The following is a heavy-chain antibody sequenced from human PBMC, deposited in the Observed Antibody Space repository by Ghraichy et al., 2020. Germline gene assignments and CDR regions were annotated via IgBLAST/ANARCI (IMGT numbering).Heavy chain of an antibody. D-gene: IGHD6-19*01. V-gene: IGHV4-34*01. J-gene: IGHJ4*02. Sequence: SETLSLTCAVYGGSFSGFYWSWIRQPPGKGLEWIGEINHSGSTNYNPSLKSRVTISVDTSKNQFSLKLSSVTAADTAVYYCASGGGYSSGWYSHRDYFDYWGQGTLVTVSS. CDR3: ASGGGYSSGWYSHRDYFDY. CDR2: INHSGST. CDR1: GGSFSGFY.